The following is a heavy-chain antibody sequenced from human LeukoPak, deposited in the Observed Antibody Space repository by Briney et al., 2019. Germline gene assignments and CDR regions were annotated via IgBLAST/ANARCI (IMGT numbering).Heavy chain of an antibody. CDR3: ASTSYGYFGAFDI. D-gene: IGHD5-18*01. V-gene: IGHV3-53*01. CDR1: GFTFSDYY. J-gene: IGHJ3*02. Sequence: GGSLRLSCAASGFTFSDYYMSWFRQAPGQGLEWVSVIYTGGSTYYSDSVKGRFTISRDNSKNTLYLQMNSLRAEDKAVYYCASTSYGYFGAFDIWGQGTMVTVSS. CDR2: IYTGGST.